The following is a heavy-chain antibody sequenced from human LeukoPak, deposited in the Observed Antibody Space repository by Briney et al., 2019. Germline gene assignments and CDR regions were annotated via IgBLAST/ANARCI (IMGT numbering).Heavy chain of an antibody. Sequence: ASVKVSCKASGYTFTSYDINWVRQATGQGLEWMGWMNPNSGNTGYAQKFQGRVTMTRNTSISTAYMELSSLRSEDTAVYHCARGDDSSGYYSRGDYWGQGTLVTVSS. V-gene: IGHV1-8*01. CDR2: MNPNSGNT. J-gene: IGHJ4*02. D-gene: IGHD3-22*01. CDR3: ARGDDSSGYYSRGDY. CDR1: GYTFTSYD.